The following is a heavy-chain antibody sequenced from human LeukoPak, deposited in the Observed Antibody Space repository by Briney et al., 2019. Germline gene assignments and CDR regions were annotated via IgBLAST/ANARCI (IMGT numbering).Heavy chain of an antibody. D-gene: IGHD6-6*01. CDR2: ISNSGTAI. CDR3: ARDGWIAARFVDY. J-gene: IGHJ4*02. CDR1: GFTLGTYA. V-gene: IGHV3-48*03. Sequence: GGSLRLSCAASGFTLGTYAMNWVRQAPGKGLEWVSSISNSGTAIYYADSVKGRFTISRDNAKNSLYLQMNSLGAGDTAVYYCARDGWIAARFVDYWGQGTLVTVSS.